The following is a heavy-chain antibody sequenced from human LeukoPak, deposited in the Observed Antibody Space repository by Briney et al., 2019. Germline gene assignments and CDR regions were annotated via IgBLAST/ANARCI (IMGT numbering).Heavy chain of an antibody. V-gene: IGHV1-46*01. J-gene: IGHJ4*02. CDR3: ARATLSDYYFNY. CDR2: INPSGGST. Sequence: ASVTVSCKASGYTFTSYYMHWVRQAPGQGLEWMGIINPSGGSTSYAQKFQGRVTTTRDTSTNTVYMELSSLRSEDTAVYFCARATLSDYYFNYWGQGTLVTVSS. CDR1: GYTFTSYY.